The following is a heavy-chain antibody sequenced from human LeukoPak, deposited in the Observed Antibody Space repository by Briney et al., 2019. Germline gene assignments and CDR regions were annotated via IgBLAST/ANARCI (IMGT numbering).Heavy chain of an antibody. CDR1: GGSISSSSYY. D-gene: IGHD6-13*01. CDR2: IYYSGST. V-gene: IGHV4-39*07. CDR3: ARVGAAAGTNWFDP. J-gene: IGHJ5*02. Sequence: SETLSLTCTVSGGSISSSSYYWGWIRQPPGKGLEWIGSIYYSGSTYYNPSLKSRVTISVDTSKNQFSLKLSSVTAADTAVYYCARVGAAAGTNWFDPWGQGTLVTVSS.